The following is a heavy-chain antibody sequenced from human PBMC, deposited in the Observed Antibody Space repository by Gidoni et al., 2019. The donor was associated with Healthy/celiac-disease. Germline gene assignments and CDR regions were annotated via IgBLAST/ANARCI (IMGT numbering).Heavy chain of an antibody. V-gene: IGHV1-69*08. Sequence: QVQLVQSGAEVKKPGSSVKVSCKASGGTFSSYTSSWVRQAHGQGLEWMGRIIPIRGIANYAQKFQGRVTITADKSTSTAYMELSSLRSEDTTVYYCARDSRNLVGGAKYSGYVRDYYYGMDVWGQGTTVTVSS. CDR2: IIPIRGIA. CDR1: GGTFSSYT. J-gene: IGHJ6*02. CDR3: ARDSRNLVGGAKYSGYVRDYYYGMDV. D-gene: IGHD5-12*01.